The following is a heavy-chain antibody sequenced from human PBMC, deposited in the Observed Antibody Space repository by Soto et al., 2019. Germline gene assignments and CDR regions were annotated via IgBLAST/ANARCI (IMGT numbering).Heavy chain of an antibody. J-gene: IGHJ5*02. CDR3: PTSVRSTRILHWFEP. V-gene: IGHV4-59*08. CDR2: IYYSGST. D-gene: IGHD1-1*01. Sequence: LEILRVTWSVSGGSSSSYDGSWIRQPPGKGLEWIGYIYYSGSTNYNPSLKSRVTISVDTSKNQFSLKLSSVTAADTAVYYCPTSVRSTRILHWFEPLGQRTPVT. CDR1: GGSSSSYD.